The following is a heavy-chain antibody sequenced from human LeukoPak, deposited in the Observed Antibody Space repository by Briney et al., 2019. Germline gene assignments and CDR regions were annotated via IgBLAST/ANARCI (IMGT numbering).Heavy chain of an antibody. J-gene: IGHJ2*01. CDR3: AKGTFYYGSTESTGSWYFDL. D-gene: IGHD3-10*01. CDR2: ISYGGSNK. CDR1: GFTFSSYG. Sequence: GRSLILSCAAAGFTFSSYGMHWVRQAPGKGLEWVAVISYGGSNKYYADSVKGRFTISRDNSKNTLYLQMNSLRAEDTAVYYCAKGTFYYGSTESTGSWYFDLWGRGTLVTVSS. V-gene: IGHV3-30*18.